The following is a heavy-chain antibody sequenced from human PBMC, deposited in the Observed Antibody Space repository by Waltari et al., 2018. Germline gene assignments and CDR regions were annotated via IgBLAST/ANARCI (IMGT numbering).Heavy chain of an antibody. CDR2: ISAYNGNT. CDR1: GYTFTSYG. J-gene: IGHJ3*02. V-gene: IGHV1-18*01. Sequence: QVQLVQSGAEVKKPGASVKVSCKASGYTFTSYGISWVRQAPGQGLEWMGWISAYNGNTNYAQKPQGRVTMTTDTSTSTAYMELRSLRSDDTAVYYCATRIEDEEARGGSYYSVAFDIWGQGTMVTVSS. D-gene: IGHD1-26*01. CDR3: ATRIEDEEARGGSYYSVAFDI.